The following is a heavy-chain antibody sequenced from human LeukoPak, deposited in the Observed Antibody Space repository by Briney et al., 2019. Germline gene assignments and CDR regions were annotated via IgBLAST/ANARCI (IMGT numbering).Heavy chain of an antibody. V-gene: IGHV4-59*01. J-gene: IGHJ4*02. CDR2: IYYSGST. CDR3: ARVRGGGSHVTLFDY. Sequence: PSETLSLTCTVSGGPISSYYWSWIRQPPGKGLEWIGYIYYSGSTNYNPSLKSRVTISVDTSKNQFSLKLSSVTAADTAVYFCARVRGGGSHVTLFDYWGQGTLVTVSS. D-gene: IGHD2-21*01. CDR1: GGPISSYY.